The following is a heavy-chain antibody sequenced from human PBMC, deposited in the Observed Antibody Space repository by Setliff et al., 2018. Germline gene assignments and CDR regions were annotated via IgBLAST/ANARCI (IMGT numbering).Heavy chain of an antibody. CDR2: IYYSGNT. J-gene: IGHJ4*02. Sequence: PSETLSLTCTVSGGSIRNYYWSWIRQPPGKGLEWIGYIYYSGNTNYNPSLKSRVTISRDNAKNTLYLQMNSLEAEDTAVYYCARGGCSATSCLDYWGQGILVTVSS. D-gene: IGHD2-2*01. V-gene: IGHV4-59*12. CDR1: GGSIRNYY. CDR3: ARGGCSATSCLDY.